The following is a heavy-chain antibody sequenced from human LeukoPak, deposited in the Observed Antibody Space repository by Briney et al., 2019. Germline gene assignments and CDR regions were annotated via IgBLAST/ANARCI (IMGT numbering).Heavy chain of an antibody. CDR1: GCTFDNYA. J-gene: IGHJ4*02. CDR2: ISFDGNQE. V-gene: IGHV3-30-3*01. Sequence: GGSLRLCEASGCTFDNYAMHWVLQAPGRRLEWVAVISFDGNQEYYPDSVKGRFTISRDNSKNTLYLQMNGLKTEDTAVYYCAREGSIVARTDYWGQGALVIVSS. CDR3: AREGSIVARTDY. D-gene: IGHD3-16*02.